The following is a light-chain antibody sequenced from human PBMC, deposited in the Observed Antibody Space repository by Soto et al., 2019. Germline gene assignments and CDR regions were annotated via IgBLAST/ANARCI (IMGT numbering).Light chain of an antibody. Sequence: EIVLTQSPATLSLSPGERVTLSCRASQNVSTYLAWYQQKPGQAARLLIYDASIRTTVIPARFSGSGSGTVFTLTISSAEPDASAVYYCQHRTNCLTFGPGTKVDIK. CDR1: QNVSTY. V-gene: IGKV3-11*01. CDR2: DAS. CDR3: QHRTNCLT. J-gene: IGKJ3*01.